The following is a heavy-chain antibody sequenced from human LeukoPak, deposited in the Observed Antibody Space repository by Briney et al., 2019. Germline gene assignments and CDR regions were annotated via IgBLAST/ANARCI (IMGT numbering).Heavy chain of an antibody. CDR1: GGSISSSSYY. Sequence: PSETLSLTCTVSGGSISSSSYYCGWIRQPPGKGLEWIGSIYYSGSTYYNPSLKSRVTISVDTSKNQFSLKLSSVTAADTAVYYCARRSHLNPYSSSWYPLRRRIVGATEYDYWGQGTLVTVSS. J-gene: IGHJ4*02. D-gene: IGHD6-13*01. CDR2: IYYSGST. CDR3: ARRSHLNPYSSSWYPLRRRIVGATEYDY. V-gene: IGHV4-39*07.